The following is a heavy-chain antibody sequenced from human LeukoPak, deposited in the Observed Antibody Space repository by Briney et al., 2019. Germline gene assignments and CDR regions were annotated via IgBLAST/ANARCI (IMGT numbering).Heavy chain of an antibody. CDR2: IYYSGST. CDR3: ARDGGLERPFGMDV. Sequence: SETLSLTCTVSGGSISSGGYYWSWIRQHPGKGVEWIGYIYYSGSTYYSPSLKSRVTISVDTSKNQFSLKLSSVTAADTAVYYCARDGGLERPFGMDVWGQGTTVTVSS. D-gene: IGHD1-1*01. J-gene: IGHJ6*02. V-gene: IGHV4-31*03. CDR1: GGSISSGGYY.